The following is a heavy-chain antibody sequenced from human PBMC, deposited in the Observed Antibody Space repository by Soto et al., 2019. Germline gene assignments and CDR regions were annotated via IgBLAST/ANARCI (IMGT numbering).Heavy chain of an antibody. CDR2: MYHSGST. CDR1: GGSFSGYY. D-gene: IGHD3-22*01. J-gene: IGHJ4*02. CDR3: ARDPRYYYDSSGYCDY. Sequence: SETLSLTCAVYGGSFSGYYWSWIRQPPGKGLEWIGYMYHSGSTYYNPSLKGRFTISRDNAKNTLYLQMNSLRAEDTAVYYCARDPRYYYDSSGYCDYWGQGTLVTVSS. V-gene: IGHV4-34*01.